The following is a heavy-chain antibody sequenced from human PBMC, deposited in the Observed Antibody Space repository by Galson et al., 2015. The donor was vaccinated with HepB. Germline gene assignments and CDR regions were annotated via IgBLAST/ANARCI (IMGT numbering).Heavy chain of an antibody. CDR2: IRSKAYGGTT. Sequence: SLRLSCATSGFSLGDYGMSWVRQAPGKGLEWVGFIRSKAYGGTTEYAASVKGRFSISRDDSKSIAYLQMNSLEIADTAVYYCTRALRYSYGSFDYWGQGTLVTVSS. V-gene: IGHV3-49*04. J-gene: IGHJ4*02. D-gene: IGHD5-18*01. CDR1: GFSLGDYG. CDR3: TRALRYSYGSFDY.